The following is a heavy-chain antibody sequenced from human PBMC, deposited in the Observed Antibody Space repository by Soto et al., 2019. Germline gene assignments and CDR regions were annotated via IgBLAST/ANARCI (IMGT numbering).Heavy chain of an antibody. CDR3: ARHDVSGNEVWGLGYYYGMDV. Sequence: SETLSLTCTVSGGSISSSSYYWGWIRQPPGKGLEWIGSIYYSGSTYYNPSLKSRVTISVDTSKNQFSLKPSSVTAADTAVYYCARHDVSGNEVWGLGYYYGMDVWGQGTTVAVSS. J-gene: IGHJ6*02. CDR1: GGSISSSSYY. V-gene: IGHV4-39*01. CDR2: IYYSGST. D-gene: IGHD3-16*01.